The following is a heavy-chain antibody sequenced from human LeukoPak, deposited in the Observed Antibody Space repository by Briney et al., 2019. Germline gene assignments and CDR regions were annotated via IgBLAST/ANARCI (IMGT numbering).Heavy chain of an antibody. Sequence: GGSLRLSCAASGFTFSSYSMNWVRQAPGKGLEWVSSISSSSSYIYHADSVKGRFTISRDNAKNSLYLQMNSLRAEDTAVYYCLRESAITAADTAMAFDYWGQGTLVTVSS. CDR2: ISSSSSYI. CDR1: GFTFSSYS. J-gene: IGHJ4*02. D-gene: IGHD5-18*01. CDR3: LRESAITAADTAMAFDY. V-gene: IGHV3-21*01.